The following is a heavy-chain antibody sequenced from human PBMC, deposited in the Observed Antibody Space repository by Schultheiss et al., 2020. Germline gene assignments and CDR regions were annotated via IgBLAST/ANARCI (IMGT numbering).Heavy chain of an antibody. V-gene: IGHV1-3*01. D-gene: IGHD7-27*01. CDR3: ARWGREDPFDY. Sequence: ASVKVSCKASGYTFTSYAMHWVRQAPGQRLEWMGWINAGNGNTKYSQKFQGRVTITRDTSASTAYMELSSLRSDDTAVYYCARWGREDPFDYWGQGTLVTVFS. CDR2: INAGNGNT. J-gene: IGHJ4*02. CDR1: GYTFTSYA.